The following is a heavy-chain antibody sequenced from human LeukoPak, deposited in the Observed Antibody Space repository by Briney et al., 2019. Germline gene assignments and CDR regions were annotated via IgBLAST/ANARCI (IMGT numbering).Heavy chain of an antibody. CDR2: IEEYGNEI. CDR3: ARPSFRTGSYFDH. Sequence: QTGGSLRLSCAASGFTFSTYWMGWVRQAPGKGLEWVANIEEYGNEIHYVDSVKGRFTISRDNTKTSLYLQMNSLRVEDTAVYYRARPSFRTGSYFDHWGQGTLVTVSS. J-gene: IGHJ4*02. CDR1: GFTFSTYW. V-gene: IGHV3-7*01. D-gene: IGHD3/OR15-3a*01.